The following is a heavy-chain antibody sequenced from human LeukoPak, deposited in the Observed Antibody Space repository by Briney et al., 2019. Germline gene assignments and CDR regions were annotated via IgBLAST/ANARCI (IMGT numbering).Heavy chain of an antibody. CDR1: GGSFSGYY. CDR3: ATSQPYDSSGYYQNY. Sequence: SETLSLTCAVYGGSFSGYYWSWIRQPPGKGLEWIGEINHSGSTNYNPSLKSRVTISVDTSKNQFSLKLSSVTAADTAVYYCATSQPYDSSGYYQNYWGQGTLVTVSS. V-gene: IGHV4-34*01. CDR2: INHSGST. J-gene: IGHJ4*02. D-gene: IGHD3-22*01.